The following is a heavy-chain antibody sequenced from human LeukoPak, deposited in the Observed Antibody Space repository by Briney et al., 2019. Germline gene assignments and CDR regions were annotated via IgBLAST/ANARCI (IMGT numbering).Heavy chain of an antibody. CDR2: ISAYNGNT. Sequence: ASVKVSCKASGYTFTSYGISWVRQAPGQGLEWMGWISAYNGNTNYAQKFQGRVTITADESTSTAYMELSSLRSEDTAVYYCAREGLNTMVRGTYNWFDPWGQGTLVTVSS. J-gene: IGHJ5*02. D-gene: IGHD3-10*01. CDR1: GYTFTSYG. V-gene: IGHV1-18*01. CDR3: AREGLNTMVRGTYNWFDP.